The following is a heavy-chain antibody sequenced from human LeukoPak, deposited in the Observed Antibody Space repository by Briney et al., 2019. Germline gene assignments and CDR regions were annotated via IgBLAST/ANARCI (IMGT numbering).Heavy chain of an antibody. CDR1: GFTFSSYA. Sequence: GGSLRLSCAASGFTFSSYAMSWVRQAPGKGLEWVSLISGDGGSTYYADSVKGRFTISRDNSKNSLYLQMNSLRTEDTALYYCAKDPDAWYFDLWGRGTLVTVSS. V-gene: IGHV3-43*02. CDR2: ISGDGGST. J-gene: IGHJ2*01. CDR3: AKDPDAWYFDL.